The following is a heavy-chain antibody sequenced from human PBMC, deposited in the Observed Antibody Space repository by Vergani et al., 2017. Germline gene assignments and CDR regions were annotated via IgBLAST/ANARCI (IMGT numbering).Heavy chain of an antibody. CDR1: GGSISAGYYF. V-gene: IGHV4-61*02. J-gene: IGHJ3*01. Sequence: QVQLQASGPGRVKPSQTLSLTCTMSGGSISAGYYFWSWIRQPAGKGLEWLGHISASGNASHSPSLKTPVSMSVDTSTNQFSLTVTSVTAADTAIYFCARRSGGYYSGGKVHPLRTAFDVWGHGTVVTVSS. D-gene: IGHD2-15*01. CDR2: ISASGNA. CDR3: ARRSGGYYSGGKVHPLRTAFDV.